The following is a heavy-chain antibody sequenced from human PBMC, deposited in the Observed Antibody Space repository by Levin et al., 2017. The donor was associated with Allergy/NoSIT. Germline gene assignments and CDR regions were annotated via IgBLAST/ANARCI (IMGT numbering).Heavy chain of an antibody. V-gene: IGHV3-23*01. Sequence: GGSLRLSCAASGLTFSRYAVNWVRRAPGKGLEWVSVASGSGESTYYADSVKGRFTISRDNAKNTLFLPMNRLRVEDTAIYYCAKDSLHEEVSANFWYFDLWGRGTQVTVSS. CDR2: ASGSGEST. CDR3: AKDSLHEEVSANFWYFDL. J-gene: IGHJ2*01. D-gene: IGHD2-15*01. CDR1: GLTFSRYA.